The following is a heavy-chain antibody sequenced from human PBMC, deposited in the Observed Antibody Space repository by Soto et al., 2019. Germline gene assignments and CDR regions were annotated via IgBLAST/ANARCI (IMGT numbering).Heavy chain of an antibody. Sequence: GXLRLSCAASGFTFGSFTMNWVRQAPGKGLEWVSTISSNSAYIYYTDALRGRFTISRDNAKNSLHLQMNSLRAEDTAVYYCTRDASRDSSARGWFDPWGPGTLVTVSS. CDR2: ISSNSAYI. CDR1: GFTFGSFT. J-gene: IGHJ5*02. V-gene: IGHV3-21*01. D-gene: IGHD6-13*01. CDR3: TRDASRDSSARGWFDP.